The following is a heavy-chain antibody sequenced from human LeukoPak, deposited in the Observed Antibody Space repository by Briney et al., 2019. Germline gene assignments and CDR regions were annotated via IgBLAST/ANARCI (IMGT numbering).Heavy chain of an antibody. V-gene: IGHV1-2*02. D-gene: IGHD3-10*01. CDR2: INPNSGGT. CDR1: GYTFTVYY. J-gene: IGHJ6*02. CDR3: ARGDYYGSGSYSTSPDYYYYGMDV. Sequence: GASVKVSCKASGYTFTVYYMHWVRQAPGQGLEWMGWINPNSGGTNYAQKFEGRVTMTRDTSISPASMELSRLRSDDTAVYYCARGDYYGSGSYSTSPDYYYYGMDVWGQGTTVTVSS.